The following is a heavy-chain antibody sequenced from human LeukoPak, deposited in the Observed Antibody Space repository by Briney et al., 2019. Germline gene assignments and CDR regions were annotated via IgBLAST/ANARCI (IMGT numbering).Heavy chain of an antibody. V-gene: IGHV4-59*02. J-gene: IGHJ5*02. CDR1: GGSVSSYY. Sequence: SETLSLTCTVSGGSVSSYYWSWIRQPPGKGLEWIAYIYYSGSTNYNPSLKSRVTMSVDTSKNQFSLKLSSVTAADTAVYYCARDHRYNWNDVRGPDWFDPWGQGTLVTVSS. D-gene: IGHD1-1*01. CDR3: ARDHRYNWNDVRGPDWFDP. CDR2: IYYSGST.